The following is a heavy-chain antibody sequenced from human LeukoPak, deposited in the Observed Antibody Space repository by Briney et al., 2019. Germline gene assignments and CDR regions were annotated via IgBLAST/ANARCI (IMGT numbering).Heavy chain of an antibody. CDR3: AKSAGTSSVRGYFDY. V-gene: IGHV3-30*18. J-gene: IGHJ4*02. D-gene: IGHD2-2*01. CDR1: GLTFSSYG. CDR2: ISYDGSNK. Sequence: PGGSLRLSCAASGLTFSSYGMHWVRQAPGKGLEWVAVISYDGSNKYYADSVKGRFTISRDNSKNTLYLQMNSLRAEDTAVYYCAKSAGTSSVRGYFDYWGQGTLVTVSS.